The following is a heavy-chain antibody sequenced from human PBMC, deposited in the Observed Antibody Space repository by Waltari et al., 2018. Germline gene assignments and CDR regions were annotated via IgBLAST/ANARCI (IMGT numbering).Heavy chain of an antibody. V-gene: IGHV4-59*01. Sequence: QVQLQESGPGLVKPSETLSLTCTVSGGSISSYYWSWIRQPPGKGLEWIGYIYYSGSTNYNPSLKSRVTISVDTSKNQFSLKLSSVTAADTAVYYCARARDYYDSSGYFADWFDPWGQGTLVTVSS. D-gene: IGHD3-22*01. J-gene: IGHJ5*02. CDR1: GGSISSYY. CDR2: IYYSGST. CDR3: ARARDYYDSSGYFADWFDP.